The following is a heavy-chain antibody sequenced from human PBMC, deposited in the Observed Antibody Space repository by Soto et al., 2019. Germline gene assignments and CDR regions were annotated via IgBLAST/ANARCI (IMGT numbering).Heavy chain of an antibody. Sequence: QITLKESGPTLVKPTQTLTLTCTFSGFSLSTTGVGVGWIRQPPGKALEWLALIYWDDDKRYNPSLKSRLTITRDAYKSQVVLTMTHMDPVDTATYYCVQSRCGGDCLQSYSSHSYYGLDVWGQGTTVTVSS. CDR1: GFSLSTTGVG. J-gene: IGHJ6*02. CDR3: VQSRCGGDCLQSYSSHSYYGLDV. V-gene: IGHV2-5*02. CDR2: IYWDDDK. D-gene: IGHD2-21*01.